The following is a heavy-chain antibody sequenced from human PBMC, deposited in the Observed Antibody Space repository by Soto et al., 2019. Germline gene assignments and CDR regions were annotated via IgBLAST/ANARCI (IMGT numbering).Heavy chain of an antibody. Sequence: SVKVSCKASGGTFSSYAISWVRQAPGQGLEWMGGIIPIFGTANYAQKFQGRVTITRDTSASTAYMELSSLRSEDTAVYYCARGGGSGWYDEYFQHWGQGTLVTVSS. CDR2: IIPIFGTA. D-gene: IGHD6-19*01. V-gene: IGHV1-69*05. CDR3: ARGGGSGWYDEYFQH. J-gene: IGHJ1*01. CDR1: GGTFSSYA.